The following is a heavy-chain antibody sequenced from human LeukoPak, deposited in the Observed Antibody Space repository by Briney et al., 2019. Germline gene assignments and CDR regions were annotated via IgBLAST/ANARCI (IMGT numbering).Heavy chain of an antibody. Sequence: GGSLRLSCAASGFTFSSYGMHWVRQAPGKGLEWVSAISGSGGSTYYADSVKGRFTISRDNSKNTLYLQMNSLRAEDTAVYYCAKDLSMGVFDYWGQGTLVTVSS. D-gene: IGHD3-16*01. J-gene: IGHJ4*02. CDR2: ISGSGGST. CDR1: GFTFSSYG. V-gene: IGHV3-23*01. CDR3: AKDLSMGVFDY.